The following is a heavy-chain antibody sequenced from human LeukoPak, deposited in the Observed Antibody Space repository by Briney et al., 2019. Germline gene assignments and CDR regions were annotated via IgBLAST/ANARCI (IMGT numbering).Heavy chain of an antibody. D-gene: IGHD3-3*01. J-gene: IGHJ5*02. CDR2: IDPRSGGT. CDR3: ARVAISAVINAWFDP. V-gene: IGHV1-2*02. Sequence: GASVKVSCKASGYTFAGHFIHWIRQAPGQGLEWVGGIDPRSGGTDYAQKFQGRITMSRDTSVNTVYVELSRLKYDDTAIYYCARVAISAVINAWFDPWGQGTLVSVFS. CDR1: GYTFAGHF.